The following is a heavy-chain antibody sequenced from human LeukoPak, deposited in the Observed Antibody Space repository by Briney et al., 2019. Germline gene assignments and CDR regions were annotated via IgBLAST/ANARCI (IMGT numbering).Heavy chain of an antibody. V-gene: IGHV5-51*01. J-gene: IGHJ6*02. CDR1: GYSFTSYW. CDR2: IYPGDSDT. Sequence: GESLKISCKGSGYSFTSYWIGWVRQMPGKGLEWMGIIYPGDSDTRYSPSFQGQVTISADKSISTAYLQWSSLKASDTAMYYCAGLIWDIEVVPAASPARGGYGRDVWGQGTTVTVSS. D-gene: IGHD2-2*01. CDR3: AGLIWDIEVVPAASPARGGYGRDV.